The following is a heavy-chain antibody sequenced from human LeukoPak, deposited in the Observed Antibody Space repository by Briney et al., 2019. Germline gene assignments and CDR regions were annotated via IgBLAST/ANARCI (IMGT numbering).Heavy chain of an antibody. CDR2: TYYRSKWYN. J-gene: IGHJ4*02. V-gene: IGHV6-1*01. CDR1: SSYA. Sequence: SSYAISWVRQAPGQGLEWLGRTYYRSKWYNDYAVSVKSRITINPDTSKNQFSLQLNSVTPEDTAVYYCARDYLAAADYWGQGTLVTVSS. D-gene: IGHD6-13*01. CDR3: ARDYLAAADY.